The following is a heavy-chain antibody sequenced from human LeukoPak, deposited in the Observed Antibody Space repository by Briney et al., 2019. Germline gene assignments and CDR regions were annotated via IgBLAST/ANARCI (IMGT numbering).Heavy chain of an antibody. CDR3: ARPGYSYGYVDY. J-gene: IGHJ4*02. CDR2: INHSGST. CDR1: GGSFSGYY. D-gene: IGHD5-18*01. Sequence: PSETLSLTCAVYGGSFSGYYSSWIRQPPGKGLEWIGEINHSGSTNYNPSLKSRVTISVDTSKNQFSLKLSSVTAADTAVYYCARPGYSYGYVDYWGQGTLVTVSS. V-gene: IGHV4-34*01.